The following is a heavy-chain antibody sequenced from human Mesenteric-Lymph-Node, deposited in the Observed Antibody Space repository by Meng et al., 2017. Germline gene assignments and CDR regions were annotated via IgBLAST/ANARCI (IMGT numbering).Heavy chain of an antibody. J-gene: IGHJ4*02. CDR3: AMGIAAAGPDY. CDR2: VYTSGST. V-gene: IGHV4-4*07. Sequence: SETLSLTCTVSGGSIRSDYWSWIRQPAGKGLEWIGRVYTSGSTNYRPSLKSRVNMSVDTSKNKFSLKLSSVTAADTAVYYCAMGIAAAGPDYWGQGTLVTVSS. D-gene: IGHD6-13*01. CDR1: GGSIRSDY.